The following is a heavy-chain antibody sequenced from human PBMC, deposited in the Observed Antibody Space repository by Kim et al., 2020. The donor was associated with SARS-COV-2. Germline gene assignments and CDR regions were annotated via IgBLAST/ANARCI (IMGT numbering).Heavy chain of an antibody. J-gene: IGHJ6*01. Sequence: SETLSLTCTVSGGSVSSGSYYWSWIRQPPGKGLEWIGYIYYSGSTNYNPSLKSRVTISVDTSKNQFSLKLSSVTAADTAVYYCAKRGPMTTVTQYYYYYG. CDR1: GGSVSSGSYY. CDR3: AKRGPMTTVTQYYYYYG. V-gene: IGHV4-61*01. D-gene: IGHD4-4*01. CDR2: IYYSGST.